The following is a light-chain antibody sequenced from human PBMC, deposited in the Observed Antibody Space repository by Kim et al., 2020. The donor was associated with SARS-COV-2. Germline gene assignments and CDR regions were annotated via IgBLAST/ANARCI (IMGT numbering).Light chain of an antibody. J-gene: IGKJ1*01. CDR3: QQYNNFPWT. CDR2: DAS. V-gene: IGKV1-5*01. Sequence: ASVGDRVTITCRASQTINNLLAWYQQKPGKAPSLLIYDASDLKSGVPSRFSGSGSGTEFTLTITSLHPDDFATYYCQQYNNFPWTFGRGTKVDIK. CDR1: QTINNL.